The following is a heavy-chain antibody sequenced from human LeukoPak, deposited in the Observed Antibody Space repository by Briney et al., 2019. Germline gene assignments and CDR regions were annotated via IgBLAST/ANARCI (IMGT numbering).Heavy chain of an antibody. J-gene: IGHJ3*02. D-gene: IGHD2-15*01. CDR1: GGSISSSSYY. Sequence: PSETLSLTCTVSGGSISSSSYYWGWIRQPPGKGLEFIGSIYYSGSTYYNPSLKSRVTMSVDTSKNQFSLILSSVTAADTAVYCCARQGSPVVVVGAATPVAFDIWGQGTMVTVSS. V-gene: IGHV4-39*01. CDR2: IYYSGST. CDR3: ARQGSPVVVVGAATPVAFDI.